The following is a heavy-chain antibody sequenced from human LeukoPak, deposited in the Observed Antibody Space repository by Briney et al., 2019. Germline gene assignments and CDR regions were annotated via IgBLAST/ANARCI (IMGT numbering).Heavy chain of an antibody. D-gene: IGHD2-15*01. Sequence: GGSLRLACAASGFTFSSYGMHWVCQAPGKGLEWVSVIWYDGSNKYYADSVKGRFTISRDNSKNTLYLQMNSLRAEDTAVYYFARDCGGSCQQDDAFDIWGQGTMVTVSS. J-gene: IGHJ3*02. CDR2: IWYDGSNK. CDR1: GFTFSSYG. V-gene: IGHV3-33*01. CDR3: ARDCGGSCQQDDAFDI.